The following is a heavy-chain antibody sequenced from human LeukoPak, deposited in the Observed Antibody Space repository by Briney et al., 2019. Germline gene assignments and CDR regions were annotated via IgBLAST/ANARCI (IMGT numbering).Heavy chain of an antibody. CDR3: ARGLVGAMAFDI. J-gene: IGHJ3*02. CDR2: INPNSGGT. D-gene: IGHD1-26*01. V-gene: IGHV1-2*02. Sequence: ASVKVSCTASGYTFTGYYMHWVRQAPGQGLEWMGWINPNSGGTNYAQKFQGRVTMTRDTSISTAYMELSRLRSDDTAVYYCARGLVGAMAFDIWGQGTMVTVSS. CDR1: GYTFTGYY.